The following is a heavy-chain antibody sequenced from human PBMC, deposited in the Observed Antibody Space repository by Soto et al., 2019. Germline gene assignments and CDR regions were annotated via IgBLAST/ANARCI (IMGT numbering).Heavy chain of an antibody. Sequence: VGSLRLSFAASGFTFSSYGMHWVRQAPGKGLEWVAVISYDGSNKYYADSVKGRFTISRDNSKNTLYLQMNSLRAEDTAVYYWAKTYSYGYYYYYGMDVWGQGTAVTVSS. V-gene: IGHV3-30*18. CDR3: AKTYSYGYYYYYGMDV. J-gene: IGHJ6*02. CDR2: ISYDGSNK. CDR1: GFTFSSYG. D-gene: IGHD5-18*01.